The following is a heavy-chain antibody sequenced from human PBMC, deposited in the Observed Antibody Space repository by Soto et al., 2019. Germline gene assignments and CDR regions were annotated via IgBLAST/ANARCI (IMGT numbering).Heavy chain of an antibody. J-gene: IGHJ5*02. CDR1: SGSFSGYY. CDR3: ARLFLKDIVVVPAVKSWFDP. D-gene: IGHD2-2*01. Sequence: SETLSLTCAVYSGSFSGYYWSWIRQPPGKGLEWIGEINHSGSTNYNPSLKSRVTISVDTSKNQFSLKLSSVTAADTAVYYCARLFLKDIVVVPAVKSWFDPWGQGTLVTVSS. V-gene: IGHV4-34*01. CDR2: INHSGST.